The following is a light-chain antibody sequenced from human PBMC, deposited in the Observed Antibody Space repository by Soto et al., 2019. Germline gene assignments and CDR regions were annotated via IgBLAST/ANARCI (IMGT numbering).Light chain of an antibody. Sequence: QPVLTQPPSVSGAPGQRVTISCTGSSSNIGAGYDVHWYQQHPGTVPKLLIYGNSNRPSGVPDRISGSKSGTSASLAITGLQAEDEADYYCQSYDSSLSGCVFGTGTKVTVL. CDR2: GNS. CDR1: SSNIGAGYD. J-gene: IGLJ1*01. V-gene: IGLV1-40*01. CDR3: QSYDSSLSGCV.